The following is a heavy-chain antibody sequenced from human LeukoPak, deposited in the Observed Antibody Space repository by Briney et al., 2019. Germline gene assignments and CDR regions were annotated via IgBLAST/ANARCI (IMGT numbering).Heavy chain of an antibody. CDR3: AKSYGDYEKGDYFDY. Sequence: PGGSLRLSCAASGFTFDDYAMHWVRQAPGKGLEWVSGISWNSGSIGYADSVKGRFTISRDNAKNSLYLQMNSLRAEDTALYYCAKSYGDYEKGDYFDYWGQGTLVTVSS. CDR1: GFTFDDYA. D-gene: IGHD4-17*01. V-gene: IGHV3-9*01. CDR2: ISWNSGSI. J-gene: IGHJ4*02.